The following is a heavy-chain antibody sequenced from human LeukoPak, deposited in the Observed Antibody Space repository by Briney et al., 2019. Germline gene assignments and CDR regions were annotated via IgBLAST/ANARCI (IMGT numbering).Heavy chain of an antibody. D-gene: IGHD6-13*01. Sequence: AGGSLGLSCAASGFIFSTYAMSWVRKAPGKGLEWVSVISGSGGTRCYIDSVKGRFTISRDNSKNTVYLQMNSLRAEDTAVYYCAREFPWYSSSWTTPSKPYYGMDVWGQGTTVTVSS. V-gene: IGHV3-23*01. CDR3: AREFPWYSSSWTTPSKPYYGMDV. CDR2: ISGSGGTR. J-gene: IGHJ6*02. CDR1: GFIFSTYA.